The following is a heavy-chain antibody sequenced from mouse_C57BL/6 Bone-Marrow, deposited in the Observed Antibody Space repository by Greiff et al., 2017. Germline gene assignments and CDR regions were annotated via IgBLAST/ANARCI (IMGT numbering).Heavy chain of an antibody. V-gene: IGHV1-55*01. CDR2: IYPGSGST. CDR3: ARAYYGNYSYYFDY. J-gene: IGHJ2*01. D-gene: IGHD2-10*01. CDR1: GYTFTSYW. Sequence: VQLQQPGAELVKPGASVQMSCKASGYTFTSYWITWVKQRPGQGLAWIGDIYPGSGSTNYNEKFKSKATLTVDTSSSTAYMQLSSLTSEDSAVYYCARAYYGNYSYYFDYWGQGTTLTVSS.